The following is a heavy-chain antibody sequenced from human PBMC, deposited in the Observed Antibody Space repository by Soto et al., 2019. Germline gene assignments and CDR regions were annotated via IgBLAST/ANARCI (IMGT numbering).Heavy chain of an antibody. J-gene: IGHJ4*02. CDR2: MSDDGSNE. V-gene: IGHV3-30*03. CDR1: GFTFSHYA. Sequence: QVQLVESGGGVVQPGRSLRLSCAASGFTFSHYAMHWVRQAPGKGLEWVALMSDDGSNEYYADSVKGRFTISRDNSKNTLYLQMNSLRAEDTAVYYCATDGSHNFDYWGQGTLVTVSS. D-gene: IGHD1-26*01. CDR3: ATDGSHNFDY.